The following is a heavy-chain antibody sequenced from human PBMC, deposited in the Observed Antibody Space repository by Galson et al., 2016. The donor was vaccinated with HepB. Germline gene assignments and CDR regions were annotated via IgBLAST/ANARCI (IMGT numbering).Heavy chain of an antibody. CDR3: AKDQAQNMAVALRWFDP. V-gene: IGHV3-23*01. CDR1: GFSFSSYA. D-gene: IGHD6-19*01. J-gene: IGHJ5*02. Sequence: SLRLSCAASGFSFSSYAMSWVRQAPGKGLEWVSAISGSGGDSTYYADSVKGRVTISRDNSKHMLYLQMNSLRAEDTAVYYCAKDQAQNMAVALRWFDPWGQGTLVTVSS. CDR2: ISGSGGDST.